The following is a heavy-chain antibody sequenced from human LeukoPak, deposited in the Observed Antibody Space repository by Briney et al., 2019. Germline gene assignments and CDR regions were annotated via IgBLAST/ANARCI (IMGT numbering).Heavy chain of an antibody. V-gene: IGHV1-69*05. Sequence: ASVKVSCKASGGTFSSYAISWVRQAPGQGLEWMGGIIPIFGTANYAQKFQGRVTITTGESTSTAYMELSSLRSEDTAVYYCARDKGGPGVVWGQGTLVTVSS. J-gene: IGHJ4*02. CDR2: IIPIFGTA. CDR3: ARDKGGPGVV. D-gene: IGHD2-8*01. CDR1: GGTFSSYA.